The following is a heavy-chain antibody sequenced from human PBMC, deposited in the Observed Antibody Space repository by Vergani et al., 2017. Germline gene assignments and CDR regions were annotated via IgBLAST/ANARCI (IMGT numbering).Heavy chain of an antibody. Sequence: QVQLVQSGAEVKKPGASVKVSCKASGYTFTSYGISWVRQAPGQGLEWMGWISAYNGNTNYAQKLQGRVTMTTDTSTSTAYMELRSLRSDDTAVYYCAREECAQLVPRGMGEFDYWGQGTLVTVSS. CDR2: ISAYNGNT. CDR3: AREECAQLVPRGMGEFDY. D-gene: IGHD6-13*01. CDR1: GYTFTSYG. J-gene: IGHJ4*02. V-gene: IGHV1-18*01.